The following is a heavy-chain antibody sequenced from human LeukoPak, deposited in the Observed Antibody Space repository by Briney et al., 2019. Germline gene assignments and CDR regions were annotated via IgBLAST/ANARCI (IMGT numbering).Heavy chain of an antibody. CDR3: AKGHSSLITSSFDY. D-gene: IGHD2-2*01. V-gene: IGHV3-23*01. J-gene: IGHJ4*02. CDR1: GFTFSSYA. CDR2: ISGSGGRT. Sequence: GGSLRLSCAASGFTFSSYAMSWVRQAPGKGLEWVSGISGSGGRTYYADSVKGRFTISRDNSRTTLYLQMNSLRAEDTAVYYCAKGHSSLITSSFDYWGQGTLVTVSS.